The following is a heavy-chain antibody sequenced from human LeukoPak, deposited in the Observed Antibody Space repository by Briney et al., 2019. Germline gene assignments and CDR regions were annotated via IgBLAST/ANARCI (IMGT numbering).Heavy chain of an antibody. J-gene: IGHJ6*04. CDR3: AKAGVGVRGPKTYGMDV. D-gene: IGHD3-10*01. V-gene: IGHV3-30*18. CDR1: GFTFSSYG. CDR2: ISYDGSNK. Sequence: GGSLRLSCAASGFTFSSYGMHWVRQAPGKGLEWVAVISYDGSNKYYADSVKGRFTIYRDNSKNTLYLQMHSLRAEGTAVYYCAKAGVGVRGPKTYGMDVWGKGTTVTVSS.